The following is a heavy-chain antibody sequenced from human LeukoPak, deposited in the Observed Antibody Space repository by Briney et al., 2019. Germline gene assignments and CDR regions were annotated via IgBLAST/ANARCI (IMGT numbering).Heavy chain of an antibody. CDR3: ARGVNSPRRTTMSLRGSPFDY. J-gene: IGHJ4*02. V-gene: IGHV4-34*01. CDR1: GGSFSGYY. CDR2: INHSGST. D-gene: IGHD3-10*02. Sequence: SETLSLTCAVYGGSFSGYYWSWIRQPPGKGLEWIGEINHSGSTNYNPSLKSRVTISVDTSKNQFSLKLSSVTAADTAVYYCARGVNSPRRTTMSLRGSPFDYWGQGTLVTVSS.